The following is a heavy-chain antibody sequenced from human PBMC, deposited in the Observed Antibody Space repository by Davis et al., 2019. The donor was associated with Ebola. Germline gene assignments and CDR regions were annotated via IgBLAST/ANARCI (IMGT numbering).Heavy chain of an antibody. CDR2: IYYSGST. CDR3: ARLAVAGLYGMDV. J-gene: IGHJ6*02. D-gene: IGHD6-19*01. CDR1: GGSISSSSYY. V-gene: IGHV4-39*07. Sequence: SETLSLTCTVSGGSISSSSYYWGWIRQPPGKGLEWIGSIYYSGSTYYNPSLKSRVTISVDTSKNQFSLKLSSVTAADTAVYYCARLAVAGLYGMDVWGQGTTVTVSS.